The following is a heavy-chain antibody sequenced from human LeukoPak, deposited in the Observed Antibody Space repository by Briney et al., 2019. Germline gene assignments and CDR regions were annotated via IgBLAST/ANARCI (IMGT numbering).Heavy chain of an antibody. CDR2: ISSSGSTI. CDR3: ASSREFYYYYGMDV. D-gene: IGHD3-10*01. CDR1: GFTFSDYY. Sequence: GGSLRLSCAASGFTFSDYYMSWIRQAPGKGLEWVSYISSSGSTIYYADSVKGRFTISRDNAKNSLYLQMNSLRAEDTAVYYCASSREFYYYYGMDVWGQGTTVTVSS. V-gene: IGHV3-11*01. J-gene: IGHJ6*02.